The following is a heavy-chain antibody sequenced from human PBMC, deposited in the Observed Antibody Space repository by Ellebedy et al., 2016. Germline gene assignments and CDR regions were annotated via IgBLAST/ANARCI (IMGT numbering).Heavy chain of an antibody. CDR2: IFSDGNT. V-gene: IGHV3-53*01. CDR1: GFTVSTNY. Sequence: GESLKISCAASGFTVSTNYMKLVRQAPGKGLEWVSAIFSDGNTYYADSVKGRFTISRDNSKNTLYLQMNSRRAEDTAVYYCARGVGCGWFEPWGQGTLVTVSS. D-gene: IGHD2-15*01. J-gene: IGHJ5*02. CDR3: ARGVGCGWFEP.